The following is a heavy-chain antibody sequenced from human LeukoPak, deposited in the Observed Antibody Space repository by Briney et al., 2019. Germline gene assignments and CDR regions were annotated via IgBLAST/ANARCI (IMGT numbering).Heavy chain of an antibody. CDR3: AKMGLDYYASSGYYGYFNY. J-gene: IGHJ4*02. Sequence: GGSLRLSCAASGFTFSSYGMHWVRQAPGKGLEWVAFIRYDGSSKYYADSVKGRFTISRDNSKNTLYLQMNSLRAEDTAVYYCAKMGLDYYASSGYYGYFNYWGQGTLVTVSS. CDR2: IRYDGSSK. CDR1: GFTFSSYG. V-gene: IGHV3-30*02. D-gene: IGHD3-22*01.